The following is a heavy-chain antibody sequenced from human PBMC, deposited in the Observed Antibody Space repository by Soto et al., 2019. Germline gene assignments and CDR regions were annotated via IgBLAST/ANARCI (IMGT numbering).Heavy chain of an antibody. V-gene: IGHV4-61*01. CDR2: IYNTGST. D-gene: IGHD2-21*02. Sequence: SETLSLTCTVSGGSISRSSYYWSWIRQPPGKGLEWIGYIYNTGSTNYNPSLKSRVTISVDTSKNQFSLKLNSVTAADTAVYFCARDLWGYCGTDCYPLDVWGQGTTVTVSS. CDR3: ARDLWGYCGTDCYPLDV. J-gene: IGHJ6*02. CDR1: GGSISRSSYY.